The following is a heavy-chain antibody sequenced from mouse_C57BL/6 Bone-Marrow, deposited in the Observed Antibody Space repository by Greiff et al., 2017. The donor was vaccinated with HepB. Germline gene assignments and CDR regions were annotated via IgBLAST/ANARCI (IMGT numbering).Heavy chain of an antibody. CDR3: ATIYYGNPAY. Sequence: VKLQESGAELARPGASVKLSCKASGYTFTSYGISWVKQRTGQGLEWIGEIYPRSGNTYYNEKFKGKATLTADKSSSTAYMELRSLTSEDSAVYFCATIYYGNPAYWGQGTLVTVSA. V-gene: IGHV1-81*01. D-gene: IGHD2-1*01. CDR2: IYPRSGNT. J-gene: IGHJ3*01. CDR1: GYTFTSYG.